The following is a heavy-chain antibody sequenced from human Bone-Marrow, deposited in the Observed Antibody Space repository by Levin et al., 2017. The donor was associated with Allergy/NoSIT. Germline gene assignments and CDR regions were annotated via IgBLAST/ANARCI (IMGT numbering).Heavy chain of an antibody. CDR3: ARAQRMYASSL. J-gene: IGHJ4*02. CDR2: INPNSGGT. D-gene: IGHD2-8*01. CDR1: GYTFTGFF. V-gene: IGHV1-2*02. Sequence: ASVKVSCKASGYTFTGFFIHWVRQAPGQGLEWMGWINPNSGGTDYAQKFQGRVTMSRDTSISTAYMELSSLTSDDTAVYFCARAQRMYASSLWGQGTLVSVSS.